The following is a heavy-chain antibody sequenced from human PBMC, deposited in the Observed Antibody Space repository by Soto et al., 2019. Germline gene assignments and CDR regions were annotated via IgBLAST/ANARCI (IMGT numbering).Heavy chain of an antibody. CDR2: IWYDGSNK. CDR1: GFTFSSYG. D-gene: IGHD2-15*01. J-gene: IGHJ3*02. V-gene: IGHV3-33*01. CDR3: ARGNDIVVVVAATPQAFDI. Sequence: GGSLRLSCAASGFTFSSYGMHWVRQAPGKGLEWVAVIWYDGSNKYYADTVKGRSTISRDNSKNTLYLQMNSLRAEDTAVYYCARGNDIVVVVAATPQAFDIWGQGTMVTVSS.